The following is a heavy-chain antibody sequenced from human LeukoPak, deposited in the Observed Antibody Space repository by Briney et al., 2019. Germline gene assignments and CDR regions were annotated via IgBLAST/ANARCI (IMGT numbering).Heavy chain of an antibody. J-gene: IGHJ5*02. V-gene: IGHV4-39*01. CDR2: IYYSGST. CDR3: ARPLELFPANWFDP. D-gene: IGHD2-21*01. CDR1: GGSLSSSSYY. Sequence: PSETRSLTCTVSGGSLSSSSYYWGWLRQPPGRGLEWIGSIYYSGSTYYNPSLKSRVTISVDTSKNQFSLKLSSVTAADTAVYYCARPLELFPANWFDPWGQGPLVTVSS.